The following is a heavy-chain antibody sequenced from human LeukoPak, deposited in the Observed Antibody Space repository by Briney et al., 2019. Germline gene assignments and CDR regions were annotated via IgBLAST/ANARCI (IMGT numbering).Heavy chain of an antibody. Sequence: GESLKISCKGSGYSFTSYWIGWVRQMPGKGLEWMGIIYPGDSDTRYSPSFQGQVTISADKSISTAYLQWSSLKASDTAMYYCARRSFHSGRYSSSWYHFDYWGQGTLVTVSS. CDR1: GYSFTSYW. D-gene: IGHD6-13*01. J-gene: IGHJ4*02. V-gene: IGHV5-51*01. CDR3: ARRSFHSGRYSSSWYHFDY. CDR2: IYPGDSDT.